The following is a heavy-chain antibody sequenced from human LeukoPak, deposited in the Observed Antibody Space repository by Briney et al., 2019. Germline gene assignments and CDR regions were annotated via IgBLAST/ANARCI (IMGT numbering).Heavy chain of an antibody. CDR3: AKSAGVATIYFDS. J-gene: IGHJ4*02. Sequence: GGSLRLSCAASGFTFDDYAMHWVRQAPGKGLEWVSGISWNSGSIGYADSVKGRFTISRDNSKSTLYLQMDNLRAEDTAVYFCAKSAGVATIYFDSWGQGALVTVSS. CDR2: ISWNSGSI. D-gene: IGHD5-12*01. V-gene: IGHV3-9*01. CDR1: GFTFDDYA.